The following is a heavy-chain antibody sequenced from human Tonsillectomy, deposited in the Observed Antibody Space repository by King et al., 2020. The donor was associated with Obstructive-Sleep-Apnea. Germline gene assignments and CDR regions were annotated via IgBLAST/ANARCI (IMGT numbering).Heavy chain of an antibody. CDR1: GGSFSDYY. D-gene: IGHD6-13*01. J-gene: IGHJ5*02. CDR2: INHSGST. CDR3: ARGSGAAAVNWFDP. Sequence: VQLQQWGAGLLKPSETLSLTCAVFGGSFSDYYWSWIRQPPGKGLEWIGEINHSGSTNYTPSLKSRVNISVDTSKNQCSLKFSSVTAADTAVYYCARGSGAAAVNWFDPWGQGTLVTVSS. V-gene: IGHV4-34*01.